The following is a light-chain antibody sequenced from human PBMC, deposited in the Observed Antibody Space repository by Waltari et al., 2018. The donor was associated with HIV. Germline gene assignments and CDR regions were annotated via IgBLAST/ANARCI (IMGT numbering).Light chain of an antibody. V-gene: IGKV4-1*01. CDR2: WAS. CDR1: QSVLYSSNNKNY. J-gene: IGKJ1*01. Sequence: DIVMTQSPDSLVVFLGERANISCKSSQSVLYSSNNKNYLAWYQQKPGQPPKLLIYWASTRESGVPDRFSGSGSGTDFTLTISSLQAEDVAVYYCQQYYSTPTFGQGTKVEIK. CDR3: QQYYSTPT.